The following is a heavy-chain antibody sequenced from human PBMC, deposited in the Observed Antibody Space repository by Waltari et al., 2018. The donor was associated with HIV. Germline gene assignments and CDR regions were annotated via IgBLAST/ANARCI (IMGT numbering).Heavy chain of an antibody. Sequence: EVQLVESGGGLVQPGGSLRLSCAASGFTFSSYWMSWVRQAPGKGLEWVANIKQDGREKYYVDSVKGRFTISRDNAKNSLYLQMNSLRAEDTAVYYCARVSYYYGSGSPSDYWGQGTLVTVSS. V-gene: IGHV3-7*01. CDR1: GFTFSSYW. CDR2: IKQDGREK. D-gene: IGHD3-10*01. J-gene: IGHJ4*02. CDR3: ARVSYYYGSGSPSDY.